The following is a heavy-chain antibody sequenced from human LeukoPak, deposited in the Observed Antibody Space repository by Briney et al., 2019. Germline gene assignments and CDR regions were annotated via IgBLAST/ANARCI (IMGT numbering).Heavy chain of an antibody. J-gene: IGHJ4*02. V-gene: IGHV1-18*01. CDR3: ARRHMGYSYGYGYYFDY. Sequence: GASVKASCKASGYTFTSYGISWVRQAPGQGLEWMGWISAYNGNTNYAQKLQGRVTMTTDTSTSTAYMELRSLRSDDTAVYYCARRHMGYSYGYGYYFDYWGQGTLVTVSS. D-gene: IGHD5-18*01. CDR1: GYTFTSYG. CDR2: ISAYNGNT.